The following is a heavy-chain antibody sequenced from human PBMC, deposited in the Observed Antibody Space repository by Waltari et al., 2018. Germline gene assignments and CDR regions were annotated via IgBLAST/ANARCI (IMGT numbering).Heavy chain of an antibody. J-gene: IGHJ6*02. V-gene: IGHV1-69*01. CDR1: GGTFSSYA. D-gene: IGHD2-15*01. CDR3: ARPDDDYCSGGSCYSGYYYGMDV. CDR2: IIPIFGTA. Sequence: QVQLVQSGAEVKKPGSSVKVSCKASGGTFSSYAISWVRQAPGQGLEWMGGIIPIFGTANYAQKFQGRVTITADESTSTAYMELSSLRSEDTAVYYCARPDDDYCSGGSCYSGYYYGMDVWGQGTTVTVSS.